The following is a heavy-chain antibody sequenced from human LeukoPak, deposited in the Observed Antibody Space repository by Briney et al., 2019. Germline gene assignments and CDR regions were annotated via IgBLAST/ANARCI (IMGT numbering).Heavy chain of an antibody. V-gene: IGHV3-30-3*01. Sequence: GGSLRLSCAASGFTFNSYTMFWVRQAPGKGLEGVAVTSNDENIKYYADSVKGRFTISRDNSRDTLFLEMSSLRVEDTAVYYCARDPILGPPDYFDYWGRGTLVTVSS. CDR3: ARDPILGPPDYFDY. J-gene: IGHJ4*02. CDR1: GFTFNSYT. CDR2: TSNDENIK. D-gene: IGHD1-14*01.